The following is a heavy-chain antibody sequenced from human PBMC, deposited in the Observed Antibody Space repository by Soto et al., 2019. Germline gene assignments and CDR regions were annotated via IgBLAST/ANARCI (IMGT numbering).Heavy chain of an antibody. Sequence: VLLVESGGGLVQPGWSLRLSCAVSGFNFGNYAMHWVRQAPGKGLEWVAAINWNSDKVAYAGSVLGRFTIFRDSAKNSLHLQMNDLTTEDTALYYCAKDKGGTPYYIDSWGQGILVTVSS. D-gene: IGHD6-25*01. CDR2: INWNSDKV. CDR3: AKDKGGTPYYIDS. V-gene: IGHV3-9*01. J-gene: IGHJ4*02. CDR1: GFNFGNYA.